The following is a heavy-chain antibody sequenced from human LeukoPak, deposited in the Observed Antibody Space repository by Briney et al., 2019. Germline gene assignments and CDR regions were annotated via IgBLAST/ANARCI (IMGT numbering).Heavy chain of an antibody. CDR1: GVSISSYY. J-gene: IGHJ3*02. CDR3: ARGVVADAFDI. V-gene: IGHV4-59*01. Sequence: PSEALSLTCTVSGVSISSYYWSWIRQPPGKGLEWIGYIYYSGSTNYNPSLKSRVTISVDTSKNQFSLKLSSVTAADTAVYYCARGVVADAFDIWGQGTMVTVSS. D-gene: IGHD2-15*01. CDR2: IYYSGST.